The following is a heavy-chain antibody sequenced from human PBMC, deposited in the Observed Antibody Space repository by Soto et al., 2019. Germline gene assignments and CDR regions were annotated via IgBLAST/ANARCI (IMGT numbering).Heavy chain of an antibody. J-gene: IGHJ6*02. D-gene: IGHD3-10*01. CDR1: GFTLTSYS. CDR3: VRERGLSSFYGMDV. Sequence: NPGGSLRLSCEASGFTLTSYSMNWVRQASGKGLEWVSSISSSSSHIYYADSVKGRFTISRDNARNSLYLQMNSLRAEDTAVYYCVRERGLSSFYGMDVWGQGTTVTVSS. V-gene: IGHV3-21*01. CDR2: ISSSSSHI.